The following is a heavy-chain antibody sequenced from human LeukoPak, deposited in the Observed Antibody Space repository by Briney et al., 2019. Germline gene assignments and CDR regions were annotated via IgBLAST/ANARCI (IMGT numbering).Heavy chain of an antibody. V-gene: IGHV4-59*08. CDR2: IYYSGST. CDR3: ARQMGDYYDSSGYHHGFDY. D-gene: IGHD3-22*01. CDR1: GGSISSYY. Sequence: PSETLSLTCTVSGGSISSYYWSWIRQPPGKGLEWIGYIYYSGSTNYNPSLKSRVTISVGTSKNQFSLKLSSVTAADTAVYYCARQMGDYYDSSGYHHGFDYWGQGTLVTVSS. J-gene: IGHJ4*02.